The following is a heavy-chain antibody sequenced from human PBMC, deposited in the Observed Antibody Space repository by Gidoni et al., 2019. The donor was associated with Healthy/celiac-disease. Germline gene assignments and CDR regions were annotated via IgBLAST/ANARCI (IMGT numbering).Heavy chain of an antibody. J-gene: IGHJ6*02. Sequence: QVQLVESGGGVVQPGRSLRLSCASSGFTFSSYAMHWVRQAPGKGLEWVAVISYDESNKYYADSVKGRFTISRDKSKNTLYLQMNSLRAEDTAVYYCAREGAVAATSYYYGMDVWGQGTTVTVSS. D-gene: IGHD6-19*01. V-gene: IGHV3-30-3*01. CDR3: AREGAVAATSYYYGMDV. CDR2: ISYDESNK. CDR1: GFTFSSYA.